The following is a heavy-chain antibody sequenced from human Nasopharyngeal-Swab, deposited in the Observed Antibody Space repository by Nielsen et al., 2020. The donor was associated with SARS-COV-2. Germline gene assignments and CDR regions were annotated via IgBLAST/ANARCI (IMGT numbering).Heavy chain of an antibody. J-gene: IGHJ3*02. D-gene: IGHD6-19*01. CDR2: IYHSGST. Sequence: LRLSCAVSGGSISSGGYSWSWIRQPPGKGLEWIGYIYHSGSTYYNPSLKSRVTISVDRSKNQFSLKLSSVTAADTAVYYCARDQWLAPGAFDIWGQGTMVTVSS. CDR3: ARDQWLAPGAFDI. CDR1: GGSISSGGYS. V-gene: IGHV4-30-2*01.